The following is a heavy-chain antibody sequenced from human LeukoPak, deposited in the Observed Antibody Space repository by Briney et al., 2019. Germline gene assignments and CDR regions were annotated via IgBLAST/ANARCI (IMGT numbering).Heavy chain of an antibody. D-gene: IGHD6-19*01. CDR1: GGTFSSYA. V-gene: IGHV1-18*01. CDR2: ISAYNGNT. Sequence: GASVKVSCKASGGTFSSYAISWVRQAPGQGLEWMGWISAYNGNTNYAQKLQGRVTMTTDTSTSTAYMELRSLRSDDTAVYYCARDAFLFPRIAVAGTLDYWGQGTLVTVSS. CDR3: ARDAFLFPRIAVAGTLDY. J-gene: IGHJ4*02.